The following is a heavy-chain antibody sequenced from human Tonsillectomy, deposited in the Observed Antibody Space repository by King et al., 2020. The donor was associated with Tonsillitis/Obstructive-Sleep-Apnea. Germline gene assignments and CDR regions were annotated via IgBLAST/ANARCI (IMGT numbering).Heavy chain of an antibody. CDR1: GYTFTNYG. CDR3: ARDSMSHYYDSSAYYPFDY. J-gene: IGHJ4*02. CDR2: ISAYNGNT. D-gene: IGHD3-22*01. V-gene: IGHV1-18*01. Sequence: QLVQSGAEVKKPGASVKVSCKASGYTFTNYGISWVRQAPGQGLEWMGWISAYNGNTNSAQKLQGRVTMTTDTFTSTAFMELRSLRSDDTAVYYCARDSMSHYYDSSAYYPFDYWGQGTLVTVSS.